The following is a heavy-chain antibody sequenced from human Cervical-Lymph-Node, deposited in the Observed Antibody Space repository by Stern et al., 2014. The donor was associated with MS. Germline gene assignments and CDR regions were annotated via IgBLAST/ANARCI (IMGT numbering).Heavy chain of an antibody. Sequence: VQLVESGGGLVNPGGSLRLSCAASGFIFSDYYMAWVRQAPGKGLECLSYIGGSGTTVYYADSVKGRFTISRYNAKNSVYLQMNSLRADDTAIYYCARGGQYFRDWGQGALVSVSS. CDR3: ARGGQYFRD. CDR2: IGGSGTTV. D-gene: IGHD3-9*01. V-gene: IGHV3-11*01. CDR1: GFIFSDYY. J-gene: IGHJ4*02.